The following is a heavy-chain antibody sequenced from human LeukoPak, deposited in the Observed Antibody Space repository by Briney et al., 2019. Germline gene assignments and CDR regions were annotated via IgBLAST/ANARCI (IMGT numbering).Heavy chain of an antibody. CDR2: INPNSGGT. V-gene: IGHV1-2*06. Sequence: GASVKVSCKASGYTFTGYYMHWVRQAPGQGLEWMGQINPNSGGTNYAQKFEGRVTMIRDTPISTVYMELSRLRSDDTAVYYCARDSDYGDYAFDIWGQGTMVTVSS. D-gene: IGHD4-17*01. J-gene: IGHJ3*02. CDR3: ARDSDYGDYAFDI. CDR1: GYTFTGYY.